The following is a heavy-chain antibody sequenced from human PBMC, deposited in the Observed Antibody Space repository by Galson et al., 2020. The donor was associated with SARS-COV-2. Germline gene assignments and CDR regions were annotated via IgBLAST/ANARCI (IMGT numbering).Heavy chain of an antibody. Sequence: ASVKVSCKASGYTFTGYYMHWVRQAPGQGLEWMGWINPNSGGTNYAQKFQGRVTMTRDTSISTAYMELSRLRSDDTAVYYCARDPVWDTVMDWYFDLWGRGTLVTVSS. D-gene: IGHD5-18*01. CDR1: GYTFTGYY. CDR2: INPNSGGT. J-gene: IGHJ2*01. V-gene: IGHV1-2*02. CDR3: ARDPVWDTVMDWYFDL.